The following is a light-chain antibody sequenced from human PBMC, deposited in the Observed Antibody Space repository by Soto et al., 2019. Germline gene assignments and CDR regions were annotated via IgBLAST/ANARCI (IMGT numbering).Light chain of an antibody. CDR2: GAS. CDR1: QSVSSSY. J-gene: IGKJ1*01. CDR3: QQYGSSPPGT. Sequence: EIVLTQSPGTLSLSPGERATLSCRASQSVSSSYLAWYQQKPGQAPRPLIYGASSRATGIPDRFSGSGSGTDFTLTISRLEPEDFAVYYCQQYGSSPPGTFGQGTKVDIK. V-gene: IGKV3-20*01.